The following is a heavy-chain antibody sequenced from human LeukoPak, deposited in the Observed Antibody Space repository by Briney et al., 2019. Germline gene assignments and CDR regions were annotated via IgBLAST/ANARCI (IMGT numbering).Heavy chain of an antibody. CDR1: GGSISSGDYY. D-gene: IGHD4-17*01. Sequence: SETLSLTCTVSGGSISSGDYYWSWIRQPPGKGLEWIGYIYYSGSTYYNPSLKSRVTISVDTSKNQFSLKLSSVTAADTAVYYCARGNRSYGDYISDYWGQGTLVTVSS. CDR2: IYYSGST. CDR3: ARGNRSYGDYISDY. V-gene: IGHV4-30-4*01. J-gene: IGHJ4*02.